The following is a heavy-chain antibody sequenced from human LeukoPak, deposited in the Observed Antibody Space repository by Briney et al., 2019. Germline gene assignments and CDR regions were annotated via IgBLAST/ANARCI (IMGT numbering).Heavy chain of an antibody. J-gene: IGHJ6*02. CDR3: ARDLPTATTGIIYNYSGMDV. Sequence: GGSLRLSCAASGFTVSWNYMNWVREAPGEGLEWVSVFYRGGSTFYADSVKGRFTISRDNSKNTLSLQMNSLRVEDTGVYYCARDLPTATTGIIYNYSGMDVWGQGTTVTVSS. CDR2: FYRGGST. CDR1: GFTVSWNY. V-gene: IGHV3-66*02. D-gene: IGHD4-17*01.